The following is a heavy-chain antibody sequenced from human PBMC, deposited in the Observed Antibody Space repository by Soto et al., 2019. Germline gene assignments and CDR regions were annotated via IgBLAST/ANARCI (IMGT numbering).Heavy chain of an antibody. CDR2: IYWNDDK. CDR3: AHSKEWLSPYFDY. J-gene: IGHJ4*02. Sequence: QITLKESGPTPLKATQTVTLTFTFSGFSLSTSGVGVGWIRQPPGKALEWLALIYWNDDKRYSPWLKSMHTITKDTSNDQVVVTMSNMDPGDTATYYCAHSKEWLSPYFDYCGQGTLVTVST. V-gene: IGHV2-5*01. D-gene: IGHD3-3*01. CDR1: GFSLSTSGVG.